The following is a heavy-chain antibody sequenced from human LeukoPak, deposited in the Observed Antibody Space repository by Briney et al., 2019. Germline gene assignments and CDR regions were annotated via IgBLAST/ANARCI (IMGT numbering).Heavy chain of an antibody. CDR2: IKQDGSEK. CDR1: GFPFSSYW. D-gene: IGHD3-16*01. J-gene: IGHJ4*02. CDR3: ASGRQLGY. Sequence: GGSLRLSCAASGFPFSSYWMSWVRQAPGKGLEWVANIKQDGSEKYYVDSVKGRFTISRDYAKNSLYLQMNSLRAEDTALYYCASGRQLGYWGQGTLVTVSS. V-gene: IGHV3-7*01.